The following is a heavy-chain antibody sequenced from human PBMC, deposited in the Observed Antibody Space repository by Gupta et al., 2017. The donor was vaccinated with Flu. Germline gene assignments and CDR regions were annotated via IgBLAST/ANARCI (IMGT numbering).Heavy chain of an antibody. Sequence: FFWAWIRQVPGKGLEWIGYVHSSGNTYYNPSLRSRLMMSIDTAKNEFSLEMTSLTAADTAMYYCASRGTYYFDFWGQGALVTVSS. CDR3: ASRGTYYFDF. D-gene: IGHD3-10*01. CDR2: VHSSGNT. J-gene: IGHJ4*02. CDR1: FF. V-gene: IGHV4-31*02.